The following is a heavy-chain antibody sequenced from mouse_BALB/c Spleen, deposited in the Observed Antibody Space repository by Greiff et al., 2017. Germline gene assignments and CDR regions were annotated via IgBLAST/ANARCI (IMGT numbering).Heavy chain of an antibody. CDR2: ISDGGSYT. J-gene: IGHJ3*02. V-gene: IGHV5-4*02. CDR1: GFTFSDYY. Sequence: EVKLMESGGGLVKPGGSLKLSCAASGFTFSDYYMYWVRQTPEKRLEWVATISDGGSYTYYPDSVKGRFTISRDNAKNNLYLQMSSLKSEDTAMYYCARDDDGYLGQGTLVTVSA. D-gene: IGHD2-3*01. CDR3: ARDDDGY.